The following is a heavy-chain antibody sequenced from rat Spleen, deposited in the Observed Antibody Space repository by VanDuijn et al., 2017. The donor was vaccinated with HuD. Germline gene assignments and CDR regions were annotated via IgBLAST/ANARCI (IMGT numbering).Heavy chain of an antibody. CDR2: IWTGGTT. D-gene: IGHD1-2*01. V-gene: IGHV2-43*01. Sequence: QVQLKESGPGLVQPSQTLSLTCTVSGFSLTSYHVSWVRQSPGKGLEWMGVIWTGGTTANNPLLKSRLSISRDTSKSQVFLKMNSLQTEDTATYYCARVGYSSYVRYFDYWGYGVMVTVSS. J-gene: IGHJ2*01. CDR1: GFSLTSYH. CDR3: ARVGYSSYVRYFDY.